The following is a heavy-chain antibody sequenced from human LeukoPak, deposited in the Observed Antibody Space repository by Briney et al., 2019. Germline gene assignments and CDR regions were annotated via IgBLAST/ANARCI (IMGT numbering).Heavy chain of an antibody. V-gene: IGHV3-30*18. J-gene: IGHJ3*02. Sequence: GGSLRLSCAASGLTFTTSVINWVRQAPGKGLEWVAALSDDGRDEYYAESVKGRFTISRDNSKNTVYLQMNSLRAEDTAVYYCAKGDDIAMTNGAFDIWGQGTMVTVSS. CDR1: GLTFTTSV. CDR3: AKGDDIAMTNGAFDI. D-gene: IGHD5-18*01. CDR2: LSDDGRDE.